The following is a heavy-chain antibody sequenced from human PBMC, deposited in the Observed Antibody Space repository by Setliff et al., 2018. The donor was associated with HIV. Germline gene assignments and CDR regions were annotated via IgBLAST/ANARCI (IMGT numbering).Heavy chain of an antibody. J-gene: IGHJ4*02. Sequence: PGGSLRLSCAPSEFTFSSYGMHWVRQAPGKGLEWVSFIRYDGSNKKYADSVKGRFTISRDNTNNFLYLQMNSLKIDDTALYYCAREMGFSTIDSWGQGTLVTVSS. CDR3: AREMGFSTIDS. CDR1: EFTFSSYG. D-gene: IGHD1-1*01. CDR2: IRYDGSNK. V-gene: IGHV3-30*02.